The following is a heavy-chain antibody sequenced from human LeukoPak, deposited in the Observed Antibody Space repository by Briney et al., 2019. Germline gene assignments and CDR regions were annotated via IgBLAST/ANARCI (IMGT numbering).Heavy chain of an antibody. Sequence: GASVKVSCKASGYTFTSYDINWVRQATGQGLEWMGWMNPNSGNTGYAQKFQGRVTMTRNTSISTAYMELSSLRSEDTAVYYCARCSCSSTSCYLYYYYMDVWGKGTTVTVSS. J-gene: IGHJ6*03. CDR3: ARCSCSSTSCYLYYYYMDV. CDR2: MNPNSGNT. D-gene: IGHD2-2*01. CDR1: GYTFTSYD. V-gene: IGHV1-8*01.